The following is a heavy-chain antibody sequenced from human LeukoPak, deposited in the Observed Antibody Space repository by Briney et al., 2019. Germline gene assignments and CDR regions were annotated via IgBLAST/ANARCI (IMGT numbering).Heavy chain of an antibody. CDR1: GGSFSGYY. Sequence: PSETLSLTCAVYGGSFSGYYWSWIRQPPGKGLEWIGEINHSGSTNYNPALKSRVTISVDTSKNQFSLKLSSVTAADTAVYYCARMGAGAAQIDCWGQGTLVTVSS. CDR2: INHSGST. J-gene: IGHJ4*02. V-gene: IGHV4-34*01. D-gene: IGHD6-13*01. CDR3: ARMGAGAAQIDC.